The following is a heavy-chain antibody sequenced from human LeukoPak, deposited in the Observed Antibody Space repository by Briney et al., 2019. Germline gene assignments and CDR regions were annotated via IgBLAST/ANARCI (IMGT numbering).Heavy chain of an antibody. V-gene: IGHV3-15*01. CDR1: GFTFSNAW. D-gene: IGHD6-6*01. CDR2: IKSKTDGGTT. J-gene: IGHJ4*02. Sequence: GGSLRLSCAASGFTFSNAWMSWVRQAPGKGLEWVGRIKSKTDGGTTDYAATVKGRFTISRDDSKNTLYLQMNSLKTDDTAVYYCTTDDEYSIHSGDYWGQGTLVTVSS. CDR3: TTDDEYSIHSGDY.